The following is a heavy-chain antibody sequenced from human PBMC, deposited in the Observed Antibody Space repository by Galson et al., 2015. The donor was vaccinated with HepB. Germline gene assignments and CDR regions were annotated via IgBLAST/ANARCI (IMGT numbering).Heavy chain of an antibody. CDR1: GFIFSSSW. D-gene: IGHD3-10*01. CDR2: IKRDGSDK. CDR3: ARERPYISGTYYPYFDY. V-gene: IGHV3-7*03. J-gene: IGHJ4*02. Sequence: SLRLSCAASGFIFSSSWMSWVRHAPGKGLEWVAKIKRDGSDKYYMDSVRGRFTISRDNAKNSLYLQMNSLRAEDTAVYYCARERPYISGTYYPYFDYWGQGTLVTVSS.